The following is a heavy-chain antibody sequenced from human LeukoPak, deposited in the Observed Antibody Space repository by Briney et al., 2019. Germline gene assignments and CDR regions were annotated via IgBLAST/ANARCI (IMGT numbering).Heavy chain of an antibody. CDR3: ARDSSGGSCYDY. Sequence: PGGSLRPSCAASGFTFSSYSMNWVRQAPGKGLEWVSSISSSSSYIYYADSVKGRFTISRDNAKNSLYLQMNSLRAEDTAVYYCARDSSGGSCYDYWGQGTLVTVSS. CDR2: ISSSSSYI. J-gene: IGHJ4*02. V-gene: IGHV3-21*01. CDR1: GFTFSSYS. D-gene: IGHD2-15*01.